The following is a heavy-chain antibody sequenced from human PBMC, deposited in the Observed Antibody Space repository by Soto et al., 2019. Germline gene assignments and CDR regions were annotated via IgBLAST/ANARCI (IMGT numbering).Heavy chain of an antibody. J-gene: IGHJ6*02. Sequence: SETLSLTFTVSGCSIRGYYWSWIRQPPGKGLEWIGYMYNTGSTVYNPSFKSRVTISVDTSKNQFSLKLNSVTAADTAVYYCARDLWGYCGTDCYPLDVWGQGTTVT. CDR3: ARDLWGYCGTDCYPLDV. D-gene: IGHD2-21*02. CDR2: MYNTGST. CDR1: GCSIRGYY. V-gene: IGHV4-59*01.